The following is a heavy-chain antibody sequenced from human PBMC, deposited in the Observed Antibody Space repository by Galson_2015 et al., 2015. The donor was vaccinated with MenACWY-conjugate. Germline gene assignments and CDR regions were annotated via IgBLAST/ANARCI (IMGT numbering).Heavy chain of an antibody. CDR3: AHGYFDILTGYYWSDAFDI. CDR2: IYWDDDK. V-gene: IGHV2-5*02. J-gene: IGHJ3*02. CDR1: GFSLTTTGVG. Sequence: PALVKPTQTLTLTCTFSGFSLTTTGVGVGWIRQPPGKALEWLVLIYWDDDKRYSPSLKSRLTITKDTSKNQVVLTMTNMDPVDTATYYCAHGYFDILTGYYWSDAFDIWGQGTMVTVSS. D-gene: IGHD3-9*01.